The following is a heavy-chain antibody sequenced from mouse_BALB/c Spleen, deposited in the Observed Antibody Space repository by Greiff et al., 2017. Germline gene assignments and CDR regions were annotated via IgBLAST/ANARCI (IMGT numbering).Heavy chain of an antibody. CDR1: GFNIKDTY. Sequence: VQLQQSGAELVKPGASVKLSCTASGFNIKDTYKHWVKQRPEQGLEWIGRIDPANGNTKYDPKFQGKATITADTSSNTAYLQLSSLTSEDTAVYYCARGDGYDYYFDYWGQGTTLTVSS. V-gene: IGHV14-3*02. CDR2: IDPANGNT. CDR3: ARGDGYDYYFDY. D-gene: IGHD2-2*01. J-gene: IGHJ2*01.